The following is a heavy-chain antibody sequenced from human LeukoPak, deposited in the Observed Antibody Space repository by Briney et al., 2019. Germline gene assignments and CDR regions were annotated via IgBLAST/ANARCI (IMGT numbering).Heavy chain of an antibody. CDR1: GFTFSAYA. V-gene: IGHV3-21*01. Sequence: GGSLRLSCEASGFTFSAYAMTWVRQAPGKGLEWVSSISSSSSYIYYADSVKGRFTISRDNAKNSLYLQMNSLRAEDTAVYYCARALPSPLYSGSYADAFDIWGQGTMVTVSS. D-gene: IGHD1-26*01. CDR3: ARALPSPLYSGSYADAFDI. J-gene: IGHJ3*02. CDR2: ISSSSSYI.